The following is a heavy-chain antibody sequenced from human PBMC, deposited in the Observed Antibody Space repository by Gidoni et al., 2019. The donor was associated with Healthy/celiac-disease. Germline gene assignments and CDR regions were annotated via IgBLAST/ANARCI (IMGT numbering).Heavy chain of an antibody. V-gene: IGHV3-23*01. J-gene: IGHJ4*02. CDR1: GFTFSSYA. CDR3: AKPYYYDSSGLSLIDY. D-gene: IGHD3-22*01. CDR2: ISGSGCST. Sequence: EVQLLESGGGLVQPGGSLRLACAASGFTFSSYAMSWVRQAPGKGLEWVSAISGSGCSTYYADSVKGRFTISRDNSKNTLYLQMNSLRAEDTAVYYCAKPYYYDSSGLSLIDYWGQGTLVTVSS.